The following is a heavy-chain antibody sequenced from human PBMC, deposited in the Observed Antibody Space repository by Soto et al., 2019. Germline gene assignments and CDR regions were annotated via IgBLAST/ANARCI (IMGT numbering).Heavy chain of an antibody. CDR1: GYTFSGNF. V-gene: IGHV1-2*02. D-gene: IGHD2-2*01. Sequence: ASVKVSCKASGYTFSGNFLHWVRQAPGQRLEWMGWINPQSGGTNYAQKFQGRVTMTRDTSLSTAYMELSRLRSDDTAMYYCARGERGVPTAAYFYGMDVWGQGTTVTVSS. CDR3: ARGERGVPTAAYFYGMDV. CDR2: INPQSGGT. J-gene: IGHJ6*02.